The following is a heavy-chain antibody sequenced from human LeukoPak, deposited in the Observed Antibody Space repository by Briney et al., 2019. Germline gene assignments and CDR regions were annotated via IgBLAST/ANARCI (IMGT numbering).Heavy chain of an antibody. CDR2: ISYSGSI. V-gene: IGHV4-39*01. CDR1: GGSISTSGYY. Sequence: SETLSLTCSVSGGSISTSGYYWGWLRQPPGKGLEWIGSISYSGSIYYNTSLKSRLTISVDTSKNQFSLKLSSVTAADTAVYYCARQVAYCGGDCCLRWFDHWGQGTLVTVSS. J-gene: IGHJ5*02. CDR3: ARQVAYCGGDCCLRWFDH. D-gene: IGHD2-21*02.